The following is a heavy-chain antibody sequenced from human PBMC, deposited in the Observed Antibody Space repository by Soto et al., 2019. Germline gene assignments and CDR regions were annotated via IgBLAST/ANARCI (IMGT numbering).Heavy chain of an antibody. J-gene: IGHJ6*02. D-gene: IGHD6-13*01. CDR1: GYTFTSYG. V-gene: IGHV1-18*01. Sequence: GASVKVSCKASGYTFTSYGISWVRQAPGQGLEWMGWISAYNGNTNYAQKLQGRVTMTTDTSTSTAYMELRSLRSDDTAVYYCAIPEQQLVRYYYYGMDVWGQGTTVTVSS. CDR3: AIPEQQLVRYYYYGMDV. CDR2: ISAYNGNT.